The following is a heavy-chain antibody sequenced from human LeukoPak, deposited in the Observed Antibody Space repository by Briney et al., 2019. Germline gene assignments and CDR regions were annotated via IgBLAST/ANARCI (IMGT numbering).Heavy chain of an antibody. D-gene: IGHD2-2*01. CDR3: AKDRGIVVVGRFDP. V-gene: IGHV3-48*01. Sequence: PGGSLRLSCAASGFTFSSYSMNWVRQAPGEGLEWVSYISSSSSTIYYADSVKGRFTISRDNAKNSLYLQMNNLRAEDTAFYYCAKDRGIVVVGRFDPWGQGTLVTVSS. J-gene: IGHJ5*02. CDR1: GFTFSSYS. CDR2: ISSSSSTI.